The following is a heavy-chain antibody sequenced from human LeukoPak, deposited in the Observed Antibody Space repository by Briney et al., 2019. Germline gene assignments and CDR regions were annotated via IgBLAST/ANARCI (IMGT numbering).Heavy chain of an antibody. CDR3: ARDASGSSPTLYQYYYMDV. V-gene: IGHV1-69*05. CDR1: GGTFSGYG. D-gene: IGHD1-26*01. CDR2: IIPIFGTG. Sequence: GASVKVSCKASGGTFSGYGISWVRQAPGEGLEWMGGIIPIFGTGNYAQKFQGRVTITMDESTNTAYMELSSLRSEDTAVYYCARDASGSSPTLYQYYYMDVWGTGTTVTVSS. J-gene: IGHJ6*03.